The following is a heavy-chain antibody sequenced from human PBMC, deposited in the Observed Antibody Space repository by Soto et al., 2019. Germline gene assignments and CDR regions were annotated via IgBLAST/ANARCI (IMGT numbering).Heavy chain of an antibody. J-gene: IGHJ5*02. CDR1: ASTFTGYT. CDR2: ISTFNGNT. Sequence: VHLVQSGTEVKEPGASVKVSCKASASTFTGYTINWVRQAPGQGLAWMGWISTFNGNTKYAGNFEGRVTMTTNTSTTTAYMELTSLTFDDTSVYFCARGTVTSGRWFGPWGQGTLVSVSS. D-gene: IGHD4-17*01. V-gene: IGHV1-18*04. CDR3: ARGTVTSGRWFGP.